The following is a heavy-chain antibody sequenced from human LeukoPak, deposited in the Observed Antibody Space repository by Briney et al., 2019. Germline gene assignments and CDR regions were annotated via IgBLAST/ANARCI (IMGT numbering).Heavy chain of an antibody. CDR1: GGSISSSNW. D-gene: IGHD3-9*01. J-gene: IGHJ4*02. Sequence: PSETLSLTCAVSGGSISSSNWWSWVRQPPGKGLEWIGEIYHSGSTNYNPSLKSRVTISVDTSKNQFSLKLSSVTAADTAVYYCARQDWLPRGDFDYWGQGTLVTVSS. CDR2: IYHSGST. CDR3: ARQDWLPRGDFDY. V-gene: IGHV4-4*02.